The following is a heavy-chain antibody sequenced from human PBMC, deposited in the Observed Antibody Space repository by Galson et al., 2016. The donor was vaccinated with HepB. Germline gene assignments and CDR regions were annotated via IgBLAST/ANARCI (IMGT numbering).Heavy chain of an antibody. CDR1: GFTFSSYW. D-gene: IGHD1-1*01. J-gene: IGHJ4*02. CDR2: INQDGSEE. Sequence: SLRLSCAASGFTFSSYWMSWVRQAPGKGLEWVANINQDGSEEYYVGSVKGRFTISRDNAKNSLYVQMNSLRAEDTALYYCARDVNNWTGDRRLFDLWGQGTLVAVSS. CDR3: ARDVNNWTGDRRLFDL. V-gene: IGHV3-7*03.